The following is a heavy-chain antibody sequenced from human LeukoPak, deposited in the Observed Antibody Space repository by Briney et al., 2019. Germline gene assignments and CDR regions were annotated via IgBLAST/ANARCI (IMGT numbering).Heavy chain of an antibody. CDR2: IIPIFGTA. J-gene: IGHJ6*04. CDR1: GGTFSSYS. CDR3: ARDAGGCSSTSCYQRYYYYYGMDV. V-gene: IGHV1-69*06. D-gene: IGHD2-2*01. Sequence: ASVKVSCKASGGTFSSYSISWVRQAPRQGLEWMRGIIPIFGTANYAQKFQGRVTITADKSTSTAYMELSSLRSEDTAVYYCARDAGGCSSTSCYQRYYYYYGMDVWGKGTTVTVSS.